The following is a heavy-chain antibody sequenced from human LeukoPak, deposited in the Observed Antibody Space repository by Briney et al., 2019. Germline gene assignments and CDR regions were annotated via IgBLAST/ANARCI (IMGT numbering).Heavy chain of an antibody. D-gene: IGHD1-7*01. CDR1: GFSLSTSGVG. J-gene: IGHJ6*02. CDR2: IYYSGST. V-gene: IGHV4-61*08. Sequence: LVKPTQTLTLTCTFSGFSLSTSGVGVGWIRQPPGKGLEWIGYIYYSGSTNYNPSLKSRVTISVDTSKNQFSLKLSSVTAADTAVYYCARDNWNYGSSMDVWGQGTTVTVSS. CDR3: ARDNWNYGSSMDV.